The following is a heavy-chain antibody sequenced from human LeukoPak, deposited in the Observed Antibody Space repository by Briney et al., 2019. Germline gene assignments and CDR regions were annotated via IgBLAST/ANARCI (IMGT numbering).Heavy chain of an antibody. V-gene: IGHV3-23*01. CDR2: ISGSAGGT. Sequence: GGSLRLSCPASGFTLTSYGMSWVRQGPGKGLEWVSGISGSAGGTHYADYGKSHFTTSRDGSKNTLYLQMNSLRDEDTAVYYCAKEGRRNFGSGSYYEGNFMDVWGKGTTVTVSS. CDR1: GFTLTSYG. J-gene: IGHJ6*03. D-gene: IGHD3-10*01. CDR3: AKEGRRNFGSGSYYEGNFMDV.